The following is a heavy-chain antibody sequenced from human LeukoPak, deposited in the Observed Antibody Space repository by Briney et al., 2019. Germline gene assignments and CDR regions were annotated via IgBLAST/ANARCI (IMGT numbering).Heavy chain of an antibody. CDR2: ISYDGSNK. CDR1: GFTFSSYA. J-gene: IGHJ4*02. V-gene: IGHV3-30*04. D-gene: IGHD6-13*01. CDR3: AKDMGRRSIAADGPKYRSAWYLDY. Sequence: GGSLRLSCAASGFTFSSYAMHWVRQAPGKGLEWVAVISYDGSNKYYADSVKGRFTISRDNSKNTLYLQMNSLRAEDTAMYYCAKDMGRRSIAADGPKYRSAWYLDYWGQGTLVTVSS.